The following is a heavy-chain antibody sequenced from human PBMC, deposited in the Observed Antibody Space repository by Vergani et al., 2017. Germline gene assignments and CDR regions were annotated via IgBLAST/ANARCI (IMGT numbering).Heavy chain of an antibody. CDR3: AKDQQERRDGYIPFDY. J-gene: IGHJ4*02. D-gene: IGHD5-24*01. CDR1: GFTFDDYA. CDR2: ISWNSGII. Sequence: VQLVESGGGVVQPGRSLRLSCAASGFTFDDYAMHWVRQAPGKGLEWVSGISWNSGIIGYADSVKGRFTISRDNAKNFLYLQMNSLRAEDTAVYYCAKDQQERRDGYIPFDYWGQGTLVTVSS. V-gene: IGHV3-9*01.